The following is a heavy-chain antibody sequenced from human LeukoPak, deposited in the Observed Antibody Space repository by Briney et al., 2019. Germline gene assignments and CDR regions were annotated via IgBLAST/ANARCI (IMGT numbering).Heavy chain of an antibody. J-gene: IGHJ4*02. CDR2: ISGSGGST. CDR1: GFTFSSYA. V-gene: IGHV3-23*01. D-gene: IGHD3-22*01. CDR3: ARDGSTYYYDSSGYFFPHDY. Sequence: PGGSLRLSCAASGFTFSSYAMSWVRQAPGKGLEWVSAISGSGGSTYYADSVKGRFTISRDNSKNTLYLQMNSLRAEDTAVYYCARDGSTYYYDSSGYFFPHDYWGQGTLVTVSS.